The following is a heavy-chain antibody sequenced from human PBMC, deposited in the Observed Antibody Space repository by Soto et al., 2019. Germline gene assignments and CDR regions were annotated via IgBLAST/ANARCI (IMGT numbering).Heavy chain of an antibody. Sequence: ASVKVSCKASGYTFTGYYMHWVRQAPGKGLEWMGGFDPKDGETIYAQKFQGRVTMTEDTSTDTAYMELSSLRSEDTAVYYCATDKPRRFLEWLPFDYWGQGTLVTVSS. V-gene: IGHV1-24*01. CDR2: FDPKDGET. CDR1: GYTFTGYY. J-gene: IGHJ4*02. D-gene: IGHD3-3*01. CDR3: ATDKPRRFLEWLPFDY.